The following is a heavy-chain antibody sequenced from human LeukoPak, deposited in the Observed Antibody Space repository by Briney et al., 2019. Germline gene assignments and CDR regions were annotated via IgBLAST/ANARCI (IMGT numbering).Heavy chain of an antibody. CDR3: ARWSTSAANSSYYYYYYMDV. D-gene: IGHD6-13*01. V-gene: IGHV1-2*02. Sequence: GASVKVSCKASGYTFTGYYMHWVRQAPGQGLEWMGWINPNSGGTNYAQKFQGRVTMTRDTSISTAYMELSRLRSDDTAVYYCARWSTSAANSSYYYYYYMDVWGKGTTVTVSS. CDR2: INPNSGGT. CDR1: GYTFTGYY. J-gene: IGHJ6*03.